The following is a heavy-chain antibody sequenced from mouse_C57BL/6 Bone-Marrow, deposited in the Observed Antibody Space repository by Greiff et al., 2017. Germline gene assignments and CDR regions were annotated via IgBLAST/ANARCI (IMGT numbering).Heavy chain of an antibody. CDR2: IDPANGNT. Sequence: VHVKQSVAELVRPGASVKLSCTASGFNIKNTYMHWVKQRPEQGLEWIGRIDPANGNTKYAPKFQGKATITADTSSNTAYLQLSSLTSEDTAIYYCARYYYGSSYGGFDYWGQGTTLTVSS. CDR3: ARYYYGSSYGGFDY. D-gene: IGHD1-1*01. V-gene: IGHV14-3*01. J-gene: IGHJ2*01. CDR1: GFNIKNTY.